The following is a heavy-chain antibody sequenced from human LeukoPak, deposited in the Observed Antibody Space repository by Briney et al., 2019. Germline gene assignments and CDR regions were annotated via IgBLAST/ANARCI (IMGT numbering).Heavy chain of an antibody. J-gene: IGHJ4*02. CDR3: ARVGDYSSSWNLDY. Sequence: VASVKVSCKASGYTFTGYYMHWVRQAPGQGLEWMGRIIPILGIANYAQKFQGRVTITADKSTSTAYMELSSLRSEDTAVYYCARVGDYSSSWNLDYWGQGTLVTVSS. CDR2: IIPILGIA. CDR1: GYTFTGYY. D-gene: IGHD6-13*01. V-gene: IGHV1-69*04.